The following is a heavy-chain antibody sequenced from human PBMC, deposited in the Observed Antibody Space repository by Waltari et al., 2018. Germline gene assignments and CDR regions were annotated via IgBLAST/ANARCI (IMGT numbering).Heavy chain of an antibody. J-gene: IGHJ5*02. Sequence: QVQLQQWGAGLLKPSETLSLTCAVYGGSFSGYYWSWIRQPPGKGLEWIGEINHSGSTNYNPSLKSRVTISVDTAKNQFSLKLSSVTAADTAVYYCARGLRLAAVKWRGNWFDPWGQGTLVTVSS. CDR1: GGSFSGYY. CDR2: INHSGST. V-gene: IGHV4-34*01. D-gene: IGHD6-13*01. CDR3: ARGLRLAAVKWRGNWFDP.